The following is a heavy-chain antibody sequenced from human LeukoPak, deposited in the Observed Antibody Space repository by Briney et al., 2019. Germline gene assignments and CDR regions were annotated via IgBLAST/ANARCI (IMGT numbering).Heavy chain of an antibody. D-gene: IGHD4-17*01. CDR2: ISGGGETT. CDR3: ARDYADYVGYFFFDY. Sequence: PGGSLRLSCAASGFTFSSYGMHWVRQAPGKGLEWVSSISGGGETTYYADSAKGRFTISRDNSQNTLYLQMNSLRAEDTAVYYWARDYADYVGYFFFDYWGQGTLVTVSS. CDR1: GFTFSSYG. J-gene: IGHJ4*02. V-gene: IGHV3-23*01.